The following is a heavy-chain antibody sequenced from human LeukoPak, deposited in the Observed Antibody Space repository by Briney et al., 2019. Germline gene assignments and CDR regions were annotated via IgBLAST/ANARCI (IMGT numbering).Heavy chain of an antibody. V-gene: IGHV3-72*01. Sequence: GGSLRLSCGASGLTLSDHYMDWVRHAPGKGPQWVGRTTNKANGYITEYAASVKGRFTISRDDLKNSLYLQMNSLKTEDTAVYYCASTHDYWGQGTLVTVSS. J-gene: IGHJ4*02. CDR3: ASTHDY. CDR1: GLTLSDHY. CDR2: TTNKANGYIT.